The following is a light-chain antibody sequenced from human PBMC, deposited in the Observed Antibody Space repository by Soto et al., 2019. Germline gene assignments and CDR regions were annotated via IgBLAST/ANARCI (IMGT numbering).Light chain of an antibody. V-gene: IGLV1-40*01. Sequence: QSVLTQPPSVSGAPGQRVTISCTGSSSNIGAGYDVHWYQQLPGTAPKLLIYGNSNRPSGVPDRFSGSKSGTSASLAITGLQAEDEAEYYCPSYDSSLSGWVFGGGTKLTV. CDR2: GNS. CDR1: SSNIGAGYD. J-gene: IGLJ3*02. CDR3: PSYDSSLSGWV.